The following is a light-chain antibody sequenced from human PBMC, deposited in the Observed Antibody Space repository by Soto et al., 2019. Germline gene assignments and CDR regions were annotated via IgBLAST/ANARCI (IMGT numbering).Light chain of an antibody. CDR2: EGT. V-gene: IGLV2-23*01. CDR3: CSFAGSSTWV. Sequence: QSVLTQPASVSGSPGQSITISCIGTSSNIGTYNLVSWYQRHPGKAPKLMIYEGTKRPSGISYRFSGSKSGNTASLTISGLQAEDEADYYCCSFAGSSTWVFGGGTKLTVL. J-gene: IGLJ3*02. CDR1: SSNIGTYNL.